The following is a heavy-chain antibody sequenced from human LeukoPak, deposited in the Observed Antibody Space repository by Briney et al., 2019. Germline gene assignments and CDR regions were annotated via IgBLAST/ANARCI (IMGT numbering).Heavy chain of an antibody. CDR2: INHSGST. V-gene: IGHV4-34*01. CDR3: ASSKRYCSGGGCYSYNY. CDR1: GGSFSGYY. D-gene: IGHD2-15*01. J-gene: IGHJ4*02. Sequence: SETLSLTCAVYGGSFSGYYWSWIRQPPGKGLEWIGEINHSGSTNYNPSLKSRVTISVDTSKNQFSLKLSSVTAADTAVYYCASSKRYCSGGGCYSYNYWGQGTLVTVSS.